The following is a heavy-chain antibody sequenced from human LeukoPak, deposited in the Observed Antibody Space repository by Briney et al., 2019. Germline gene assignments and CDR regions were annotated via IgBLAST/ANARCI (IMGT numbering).Heavy chain of an antibody. Sequence: ASVKVSCKASGGTFSSYAISWVRQAPGQGLEWMGRIIPILGIANYAQKFQGRVTITADKSTSTAYMELSSLRSEDTAVYYCARDLDYYDSSGYYSGAFDIWGQGTMVTVSS. J-gene: IGHJ3*02. V-gene: IGHV1-69*04. CDR1: GGTFSSYA. CDR3: ARDLDYYDSSGYYSGAFDI. D-gene: IGHD3-22*01. CDR2: IIPILGIA.